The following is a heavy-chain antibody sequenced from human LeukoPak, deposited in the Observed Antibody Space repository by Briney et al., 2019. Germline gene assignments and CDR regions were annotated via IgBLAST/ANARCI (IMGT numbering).Heavy chain of an antibody. CDR1: GYTFSDYY. CDR3: ARESSTSGMDV. D-gene: IGHD2-2*01. CDR2: INPHSGGT. V-gene: IGHV1-2*02. J-gene: IGHJ6*02. Sequence: GASVKVSCKASGYTFSDYYIHWVRQAPGQGLEWMGWINPHSGGTNSAQKFQGRVTMTRDTSISTAYMELSRLRSDDTAVYYCARESSTSGMDVWGQGTTVTVSS.